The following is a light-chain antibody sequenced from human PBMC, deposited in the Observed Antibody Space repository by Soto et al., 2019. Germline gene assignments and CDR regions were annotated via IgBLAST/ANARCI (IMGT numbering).Light chain of an antibody. V-gene: IGKV3-20*01. CDR3: QQYGGSPRT. CDR2: GAS. Sequence: LTQSPGTLSLSPGERATLSCRASRYVSSRYLAWYQQKPGQAPRLLIYGASNRATGIPDRFSGSGPGTDFSLTISRLEPEDSAVYYCQQYGGSPRTLGQGTKVDIK. CDR1: RYVSSRY. J-gene: IGKJ1*01.